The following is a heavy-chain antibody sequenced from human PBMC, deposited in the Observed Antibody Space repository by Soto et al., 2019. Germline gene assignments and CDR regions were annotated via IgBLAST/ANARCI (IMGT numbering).Heavy chain of an antibody. Sequence: SETLSLTCTVSGGSISSGGYYWSWIRQHPGKGLEWIGYIYYSGSTYYNPSLKSRVTISVDTSKNQFSLKLSSVTAADTAVYYCARVLDSSGWYERYYFDYWGQGTLVTVSS. V-gene: IGHV4-31*03. D-gene: IGHD6-19*01. CDR1: GGSISSGGYY. J-gene: IGHJ4*02. CDR2: IYYSGST. CDR3: ARVLDSSGWYERYYFDY.